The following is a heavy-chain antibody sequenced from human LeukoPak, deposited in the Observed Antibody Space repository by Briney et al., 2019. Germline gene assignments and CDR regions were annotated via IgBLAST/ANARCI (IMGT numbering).Heavy chain of an antibody. V-gene: IGHV3-48*01. CDR3: ARDPDYGGD. CDR2: ISSSSSTI. Sequence: GGSLRLSCAASGSTFSSYSMNWVRQAPGKGLEWVSYISSSSSTIYYADSVRGRFTISRDNAKNSLYLQMNSLRAEDTAVYYCARDPDYGGDWGQGTLVTVSS. J-gene: IGHJ4*02. CDR1: GSTFSSYS. D-gene: IGHD4-23*01.